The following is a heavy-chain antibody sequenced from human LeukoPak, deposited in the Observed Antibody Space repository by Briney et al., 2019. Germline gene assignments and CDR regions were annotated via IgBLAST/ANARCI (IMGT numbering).Heavy chain of an antibody. Sequence: SETLSLTCTVSGDSISTSYWSWIRQAPGKGLQWIGYISNGGSTNYNPSLTSRVTISVDTSKNQFSLRLTSVTAADTAVYYCARGVYIAAAQYGYWGQGTLVTVSS. J-gene: IGHJ4*02. V-gene: IGHV4-59*08. CDR1: GDSISTSY. CDR3: ARGVYIAAAQYGY. D-gene: IGHD6-13*01. CDR2: ISNGGST.